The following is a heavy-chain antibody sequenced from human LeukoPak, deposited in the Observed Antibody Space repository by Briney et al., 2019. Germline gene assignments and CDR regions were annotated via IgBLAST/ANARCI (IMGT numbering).Heavy chain of an antibody. D-gene: IGHD3-10*01. Sequence: MSGGSLRLSCAASGFTFSSYSMNWVRQAPGKGLEWVSSISSSSYIYYADSVKGRFTISRDNAKNSLYLQMNSLRAEDTAVYYCARERAPGGYFDYWGQGTLVTVSS. CDR3: ARERAPGGYFDY. J-gene: IGHJ4*02. CDR1: GFTFSSYS. CDR2: ISSSSYI. V-gene: IGHV3-21*01.